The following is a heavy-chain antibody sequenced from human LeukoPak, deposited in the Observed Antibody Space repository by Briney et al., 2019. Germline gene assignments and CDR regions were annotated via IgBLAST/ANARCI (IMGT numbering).Heavy chain of an antibody. J-gene: IGHJ6*03. CDR3: ARAEGDWTEQDGYNSGDIFYMDV. CDR2: ISAYNGNT. V-gene: IGHV1-18*01. D-gene: IGHD5-24*01. CDR1: GYTFTNYG. Sequence: ASVKVSCKASGYTFTNYGISWVRQAPGQGLECMGWISAYNGNTNYAQRFQGRVTMTTDTSTSTAYMELRSLRADDTAVYYCARAEGDWTEQDGYNSGDIFYMDVWGKGTTVTISS.